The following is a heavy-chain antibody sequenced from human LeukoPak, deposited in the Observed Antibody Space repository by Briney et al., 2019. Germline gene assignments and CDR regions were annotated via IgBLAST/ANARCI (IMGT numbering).Heavy chain of an antibody. CDR2: INACNGDT. Sequence: ASVKVSCKASEYTFTRHTIHWVRQAPGQRLEWMGWINACNGDTKYSQNFQGTVSITRDTSASTAYMELSSLRSEDTAVYYCARETSVTQNDAFDIWGQGTMVTVSS. CDR1: EYTFTRHT. CDR3: ARETSVTQNDAFDI. D-gene: IGHD4-17*01. J-gene: IGHJ3*02. V-gene: IGHV1-3*01.